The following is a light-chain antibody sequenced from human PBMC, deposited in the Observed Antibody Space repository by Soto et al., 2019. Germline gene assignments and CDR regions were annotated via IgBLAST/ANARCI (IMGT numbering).Light chain of an antibody. J-gene: IGLJ2*01. V-gene: IGLV2-8*01. CDR1: SSDVGGYNY. CDR2: EVS. CDR3: SSYAGSNNPVI. Sequence: QSVLTQPPSASGSPGQSVTISCTGTSSDVGGYNYVSWYQQHPAKAPKFLIFEVSRRPSGVPDRFSGSKSGNTASLTVSGLQVDDEADYYCSSYAGSNNPVIFGGGTKLTVL.